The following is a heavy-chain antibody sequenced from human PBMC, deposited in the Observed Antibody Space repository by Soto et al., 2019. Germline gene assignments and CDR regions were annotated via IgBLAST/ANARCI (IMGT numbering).Heavy chain of an antibody. CDR2: INSDGSST. Sequence: GGSLRLSCAASGFTFSSYWMHWVRQAPGKGLVWVSRINSDGSSTSYADSVKGRFTISRDNAKNTLYLQMNSLRAEDTAVYYCARDHSGYDYSPLPGYWGQGTLVTVSS. V-gene: IGHV3-74*01. D-gene: IGHD5-12*01. J-gene: IGHJ4*02. CDR3: ARDHSGYDYSPLPGY. CDR1: GFTFSSYW.